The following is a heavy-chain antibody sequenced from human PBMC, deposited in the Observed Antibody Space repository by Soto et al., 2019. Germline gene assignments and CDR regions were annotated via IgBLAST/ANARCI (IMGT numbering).Heavy chain of an antibody. CDR3: ARDPFRSSNNYYGMDV. Sequence: PSETLSLTCTVSGGSVSGGSYQWTWIRQPPGKGLEWIGYVHFTGGTNYNPSLESRVTISIDTSRDQFSLKLTSLTAADTAVYFCARDPFRSSNNYYGMDVWGQGTTVTVSS. V-gene: IGHV4-61*01. J-gene: IGHJ6*02. CDR2: VHFTGGT. CDR1: GGSVSGGSYQ.